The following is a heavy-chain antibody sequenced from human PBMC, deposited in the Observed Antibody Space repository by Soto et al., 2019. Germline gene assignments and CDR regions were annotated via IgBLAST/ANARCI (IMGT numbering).Heavy chain of an antibody. Sequence: GGSLRLSCAASGFTFSSYAMSWVRQAPGKGLERVSAISGSGGSTYYADSVKGRFTISRDNSKNTLYLQMNSLRAEDTAVYYCAKDLTNTGYCSSTSCYPLQYFDYWGQGTLVTVSS. V-gene: IGHV3-23*01. CDR3: AKDLTNTGYCSSTSCYPLQYFDY. CDR2: ISGSGGST. J-gene: IGHJ4*02. D-gene: IGHD2-2*01. CDR1: GFTFSSYA.